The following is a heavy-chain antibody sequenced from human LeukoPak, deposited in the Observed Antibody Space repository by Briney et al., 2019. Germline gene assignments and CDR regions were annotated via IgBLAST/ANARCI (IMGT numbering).Heavy chain of an antibody. V-gene: IGHV4-31*03. CDR1: GGSISSGGYY. D-gene: IGHD2-2*01. J-gene: IGHJ6*02. Sequence: SQTLSLTCTVSGGSISSGGYYWSWIRQHPGKGLEWIGYIYYSGSTYYNPSLKSRVTISVDTSKNQFSLKLSSVTAADTAVYYCARDRGLREGYFSSTSCYKAHYYYYGMDVWGQGTTVTVSS. CDR2: IYYSGST. CDR3: ARDRGLREGYFSSTSCYKAHYYYYGMDV.